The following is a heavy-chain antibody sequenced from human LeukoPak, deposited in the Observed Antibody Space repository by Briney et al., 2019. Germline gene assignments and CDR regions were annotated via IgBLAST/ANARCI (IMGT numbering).Heavy chain of an antibody. Sequence: PSETLSLTCTVSDDSITMYYWTWIRQPPGKGLEWIGYIYYSGSTNYNPSLKSRVTISVDTSKNQFSLKLSSVTAADTAVYYCARDRSGPAGWFDPWGQGTLVTVSS. CDR2: IYYSGST. D-gene: IGHD2-15*01. V-gene: IGHV4-59*01. CDR3: ARDRSGPAGWFDP. J-gene: IGHJ5*02. CDR1: DDSITMYY.